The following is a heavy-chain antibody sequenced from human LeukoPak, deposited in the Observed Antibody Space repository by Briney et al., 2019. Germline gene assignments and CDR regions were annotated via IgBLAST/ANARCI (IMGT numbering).Heavy chain of an antibody. V-gene: IGHV1-2*02. D-gene: IGHD3-3*01. CDR1: GYTFTGYY. Sequence: ASVKVSCKASGYTFTGYYMHWVRQAPGQGLEWMGWINPNSGGTNYAQKFQGRVTMTRDTSISTAYMELSSLRSEDTAVYYCARAYDFWSGSHTERVHGYYYMDVWGKGTTVTVSS. CDR3: ARAYDFWSGSHTERVHGYYYMDV. CDR2: INPNSGGT. J-gene: IGHJ6*03.